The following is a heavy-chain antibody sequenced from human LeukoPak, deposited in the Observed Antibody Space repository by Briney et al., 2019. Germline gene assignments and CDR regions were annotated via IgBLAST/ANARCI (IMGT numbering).Heavy chain of an antibody. J-gene: IGHJ5*02. D-gene: IGHD2-15*01. CDR2: IYYSGST. CDR1: GGSISSSSYY. V-gene: IGHV4-39*07. CDR3: ARSIVVVAATPISWFDP. Sequence: SETLSLTCTVSGGSISSSSYYWGWIRQPPGKGLEWIGSIYYSGSTYYNPSLKSRVTISVDTSKNQFSLKLSSVTAADTAVYYCARSIVVVAATPISWFDPWGQGTLVTVSS.